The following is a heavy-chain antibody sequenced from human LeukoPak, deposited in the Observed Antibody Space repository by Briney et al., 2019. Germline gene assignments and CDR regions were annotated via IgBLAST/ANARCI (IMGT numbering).Heavy chain of an antibody. CDR2: IYYSGST. CDR1: GGSISGSSYY. Sequence: PSETLSLTCTVSGGSISGSSYYWGWIRQPPGKGLEWIGSIYYSGSTYYNPSLKSRVTISVDTSKNQFSLKLSSVTAADTAVYYCARTTTFNYYYYGMDVWGQGTTVTVSS. CDR3: ARTTTFNYYYYGMDV. D-gene: IGHD4-11*01. J-gene: IGHJ6*02. V-gene: IGHV4-39*07.